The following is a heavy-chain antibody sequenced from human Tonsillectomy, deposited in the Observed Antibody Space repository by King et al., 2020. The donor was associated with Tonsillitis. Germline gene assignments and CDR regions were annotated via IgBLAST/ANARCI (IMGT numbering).Heavy chain of an antibody. CDR1: GFTFSRYA. Sequence: VQLVESGGGLVQPGGSLRLSCAASGFTFSRYAMSLVRQAPGKGLEWGSTISDSGGYPYYAEPVKGRITISRDNSKNTVDLQMNSLRAEDTAVYYCAKYCGGGSCYSGFDYWGQGTLVTVSS. D-gene: IGHD2-15*01. J-gene: IGHJ4*02. CDR2: ISDSGGYP. V-gene: IGHV3-23*04. CDR3: AKYCGGGSCYSGFDY.